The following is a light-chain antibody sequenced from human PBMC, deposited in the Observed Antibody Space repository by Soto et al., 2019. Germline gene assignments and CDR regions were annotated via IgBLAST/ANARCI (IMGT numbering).Light chain of an antibody. CDR3: LQDYSYPRT. Sequence: AIQMTQSPSSLSASVGDRVIITCRASQAIRTELGWYQQRPGKAPKLLIYGTSNFQSGVPSRFSGSRSGTDFTLTINALQPEDFATYYCLQDYSYPRTFGQGTKVDVK. CDR1: QAIRTE. V-gene: IGKV1-6*01. CDR2: GTS. J-gene: IGKJ1*01.